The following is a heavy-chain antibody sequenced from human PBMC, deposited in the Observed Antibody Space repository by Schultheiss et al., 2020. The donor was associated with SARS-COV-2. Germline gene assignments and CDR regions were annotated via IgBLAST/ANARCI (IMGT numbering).Heavy chain of an antibody. Sequence: GESLKISCAASGFTVSSNYMSWVRQAPGKGLEWVSVIYSGGSTYYADSVKGRFTISRDNSKNTLYLQMNSLRAEDTAVYYCARAGDTVTTEFFGYFDLWGRGTLVTVSS. D-gene: IGHD4-17*01. V-gene: IGHV3-53*01. CDR3: ARAGDTVTTEFFGYFDL. CDR2: IYSGGST. CDR1: GFTVSSNY. J-gene: IGHJ2*01.